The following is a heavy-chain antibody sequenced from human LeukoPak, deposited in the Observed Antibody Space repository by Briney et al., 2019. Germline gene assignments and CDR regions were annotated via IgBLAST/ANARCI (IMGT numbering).Heavy chain of an antibody. CDR3: ARWSVSRGFDY. CDR2: ISSSGTTT. Sequence: GGSLRLSCAASGFTFSSYSTNGFRQAPGKGLEWLSYISSSGTTTYYADSVKGRFTISRDNAKNSLYLQMNSLRVEDTAVYYCARWSVSRGFDYWGQGTLVTVSS. CDR1: GFTFSSYS. V-gene: IGHV3-48*04. J-gene: IGHJ4*02. D-gene: IGHD3-3*01.